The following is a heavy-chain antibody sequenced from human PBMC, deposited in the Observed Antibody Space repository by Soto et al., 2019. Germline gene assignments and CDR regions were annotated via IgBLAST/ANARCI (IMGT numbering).Heavy chain of an antibody. D-gene: IGHD4-4*01. CDR1: GGSISSGGYY. CDR2: IYYSGST. J-gene: IGHJ6*02. V-gene: IGHV4-31*03. CDR3: ATADNGPTTDPYYYYYYGMDV. Sequence: QVQLQESGPGLVKPSQTLSLTCTVSGGSISSGGYYWSWIRQHPGKGLEWIGYIYYSGSTYYNPSLKCRVTISVDTSKNQFSLKLSSVTAADTAVYYCATADNGPTTDPYYYYYYGMDVWGQGTTVTVSS.